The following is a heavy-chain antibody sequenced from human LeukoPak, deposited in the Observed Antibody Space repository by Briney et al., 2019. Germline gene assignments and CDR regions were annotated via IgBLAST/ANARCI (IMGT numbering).Heavy chain of an antibody. Sequence: GASVKVSCKASGYTFTSYDINWVRQATGQGLEWVGWMNPNSANTGYAQNFQGRVTMTRNTSINTAYMELSSLRSEDTAVYYCARTLRSAGGDFWSGYYYYYGMDAWGQGTTVTVSS. J-gene: IGHJ6*02. V-gene: IGHV1-8*01. D-gene: IGHD3-3*01. CDR3: ARTLRSAGGDFWSGYYYYYGMDA. CDR1: GYTFTSYD. CDR2: MNPNSANT.